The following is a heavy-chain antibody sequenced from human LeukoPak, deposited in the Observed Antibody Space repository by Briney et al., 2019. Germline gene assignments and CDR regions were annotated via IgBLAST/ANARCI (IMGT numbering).Heavy chain of an antibody. V-gene: IGHV3-23*01. CDR3: ANHYSSGWFYYFDY. D-gene: IGHD6-19*01. Sequence: GGSLRLSCAASGFTFSSYAMSWVRQAPGKGLEWVSAISGSGGSTYYADSMKGRFTISRDNSKNTLYLQMNSLRAEDTAVYYCANHYSSGWFYYFDYWGQGTLVTVSS. J-gene: IGHJ4*02. CDR2: ISGSGGST. CDR1: GFTFSSYA.